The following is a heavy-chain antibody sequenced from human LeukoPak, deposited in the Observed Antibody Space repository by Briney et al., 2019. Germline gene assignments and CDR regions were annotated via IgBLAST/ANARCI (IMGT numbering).Heavy chain of an antibody. V-gene: IGHV3-23*01. J-gene: IGHJ4*02. CDR1: GLTFSRHA. Sequence: GGSLRLSCEVPGLTFSRHAMTWVRQAPGKGLEWVSGITASGGSTYHAESVKGRFTISRDNSKNTLYLQMNSLRAEDTAVYYCATRPPSETYYGVLDYWGQGTLVTVSS. CDR3: ATRPPSETYYGVLDY. D-gene: IGHD3-16*01. CDR2: ITASGGST.